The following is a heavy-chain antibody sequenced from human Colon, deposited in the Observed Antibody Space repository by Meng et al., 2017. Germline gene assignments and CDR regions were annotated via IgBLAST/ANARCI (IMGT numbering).Heavy chain of an antibody. CDR2: INPDGTTT. CDR1: GFTFSSYW. CDR3: ATYYTPDY. D-gene: IGHD3-3*01. J-gene: IGHJ4*02. V-gene: IGHV3-74*01. Sequence: VALGGSGGGFVQPGGSLRRSCAASGFTFSSYWMHWVRQVPGKGLVWVSRINPDGTTTAYADSVKDRFAISRDNTKNTLYLHMNSLRAEDTAVYYCATYYTPDYWGQGTLVTVSS.